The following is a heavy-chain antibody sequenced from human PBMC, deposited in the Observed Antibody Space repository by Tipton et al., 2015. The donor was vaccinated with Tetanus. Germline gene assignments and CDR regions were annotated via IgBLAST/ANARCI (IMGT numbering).Heavy chain of an antibody. CDR1: GYIFNNYW. D-gene: IGHD2-8*01. Sequence: VQLVQSGGEVKKPGESLKISCKGSGYIFNNYWIGWVRQKPGKGLEWMGITYPGDSDTRYSPSFQGQVTISVDKSINTAYLQWSSLKASDTSMFYCARAHCTDGVCNFDFWGQGALVTVAS. CDR3: ARAHCTDGVCNFDF. J-gene: IGHJ4*02. CDR2: TYPGDSDT. V-gene: IGHV5-51*01.